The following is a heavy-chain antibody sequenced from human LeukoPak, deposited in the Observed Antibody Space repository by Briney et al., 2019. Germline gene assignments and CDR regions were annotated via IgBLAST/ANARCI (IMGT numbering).Heavy chain of an antibody. Sequence: PSETLSLTCAVYGGSFSSYYWSWIRQPPGKGLEWIGEINQSGSTNYNPSLKSRVTISIDTSKNQFSLKLSSVTAADTAVYYCAKVHAVVVVPAAFRGSNYMDVWGKGTTVTVSS. CDR1: GGSFSSYY. J-gene: IGHJ6*03. D-gene: IGHD2-2*01. CDR2: INQSGST. V-gene: IGHV4-34*01. CDR3: AKVHAVVVVPAAFRGSNYMDV.